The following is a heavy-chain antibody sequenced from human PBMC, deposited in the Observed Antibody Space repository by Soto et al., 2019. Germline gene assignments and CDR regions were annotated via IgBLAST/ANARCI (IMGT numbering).Heavy chain of an antibody. CDR3: AKATATGGGAFEI. CDR1: GFICSSYD. D-gene: IGHD2-8*02. V-gene: IGHV3-23*01. Sequence: GGSLRLSCAVSGFICSSYDMSWVRQAPGKGLEWVSTILVGGSTHYEDSVKGRFTISRDTSKNTVYLQMNSLTAGDTAMYYCAKATATGGGAFEICGQGTMVTVSS. J-gene: IGHJ3*02. CDR2: ILVGGST.